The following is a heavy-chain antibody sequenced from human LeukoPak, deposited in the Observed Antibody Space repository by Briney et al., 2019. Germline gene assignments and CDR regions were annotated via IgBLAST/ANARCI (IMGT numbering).Heavy chain of an antibody. Sequence: ASVKVSCKASGGTFSSYAISWVRLAPGQGLEWMGGIIPIFGTANYAQKFQGRVTITADESTSTAYMELSSLRSEDTAVYYCARDRLTVVAATPEGAFDIWGQGTMVTVSS. CDR1: GGTFSSYA. D-gene: IGHD2-15*01. CDR2: IIPIFGTA. J-gene: IGHJ3*02. CDR3: ARDRLTVVAATPEGAFDI. V-gene: IGHV1-69*13.